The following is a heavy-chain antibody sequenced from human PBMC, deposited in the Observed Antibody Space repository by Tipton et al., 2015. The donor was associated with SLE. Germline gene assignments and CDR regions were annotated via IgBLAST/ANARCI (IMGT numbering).Heavy chain of an antibody. V-gene: IGHV4-34*01. CDR3: ARLIRGNSDY. CDR2: INHSGST. Sequence: TLSLTCAVYGGSLSGYYWSWIRQPPGKGLEWIGNINHSGSTNYNPSLKSRVTISVDTSKNQFSLKLSSVTAADTAVYYCARLIRGNSDYWGQGTLVTVSS. CDR1: GGSLSGYY. J-gene: IGHJ4*02. D-gene: IGHD4-23*01.